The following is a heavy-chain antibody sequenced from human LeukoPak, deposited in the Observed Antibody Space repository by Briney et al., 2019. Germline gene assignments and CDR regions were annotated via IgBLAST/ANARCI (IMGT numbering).Heavy chain of an antibody. CDR2: IYYSGGT. J-gene: IGHJ5*02. V-gene: IGHV4-59*01. Sequence: SETLSLTCTVSGGSISSYYWSWIRQPPGKGLEWIGYIYYSGGTNYNPSLKRRVTISVDTSKNQFSLKLSPVTAADTAVYYCARHSQSYYDSSGYFWRWFDPWGQGTLVTVSS. CDR3: ARHSQSYYDSSGYFWRWFDP. CDR1: GGSISSYY. D-gene: IGHD3-22*01.